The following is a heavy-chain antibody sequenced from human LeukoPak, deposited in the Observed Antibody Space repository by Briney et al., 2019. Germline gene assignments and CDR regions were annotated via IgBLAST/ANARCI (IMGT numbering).Heavy chain of an antibody. Sequence: SVKVSCKASGGTFSSYGISWVRQAPGQGLEWMGGIIPIFGTANYAQKFQGRVTITADESTSTAYMELSSLRSEDTAVYYCARDGSYYDSSGYPRRFDYWGQGTLVTVSS. D-gene: IGHD3-22*01. V-gene: IGHV1-69*13. CDR1: GGTFSSYG. CDR2: IIPIFGTA. CDR3: ARDGSYYDSSGYPRRFDY. J-gene: IGHJ4*02.